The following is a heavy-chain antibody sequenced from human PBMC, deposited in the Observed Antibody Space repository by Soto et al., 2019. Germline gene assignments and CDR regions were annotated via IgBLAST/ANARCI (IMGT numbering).Heavy chain of an antibody. CDR2: IYPSGSS. Sequence: PSETLSLTCTVSGGSISRGGHYWNWIRQRPGKGLEWIGYIYPSGSSYYKPSLRNRVSISVDTSKNQFSLMLTSVTAADTAVYYCTRVATAVPSWGRGVLVTVSS. CDR3: TRVATAVPS. V-gene: IGHV4-31*03. J-gene: IGHJ5*02. D-gene: IGHD5-18*01. CDR1: GGSISRGGHY.